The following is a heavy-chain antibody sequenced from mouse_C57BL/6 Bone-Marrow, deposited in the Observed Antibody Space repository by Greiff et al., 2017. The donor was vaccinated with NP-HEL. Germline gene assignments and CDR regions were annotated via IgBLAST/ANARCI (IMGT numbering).Heavy chain of an antibody. CDR3: MVTTAY. CDR1: GYSFTGYY. Sequence: EVQLQQSGPELVKPGASVKISCKASGYSFTGYYMNWVKQSPEKSLEWIGEINPSTGGTTYNQKFKAKATLTVDKSSSTAYMQLKSLTSEDSAVYYCMVTTAYWGQGTLVTVSA. D-gene: IGHD2-2*01. CDR2: INPSTGGT. V-gene: IGHV1-42*01. J-gene: IGHJ3*01.